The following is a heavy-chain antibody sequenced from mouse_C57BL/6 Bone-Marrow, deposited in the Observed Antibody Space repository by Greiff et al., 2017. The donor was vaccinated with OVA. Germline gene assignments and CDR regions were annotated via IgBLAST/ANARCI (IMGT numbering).Heavy chain of an antibody. J-gene: IGHJ2*01. Sequence: QVQLKQSGAELVRPGTSVKVSCKASGYAFTNYLIEWVKQRPGQGLEWIGVINPGSGGTNYNEKFKGKATLTADKSSSTAYMQLSSLTSEDSAVYVCARDSNYVDYWGQGTTLTVSS. D-gene: IGHD2-5*01. CDR3: ARDSNYVDY. CDR2: INPGSGGT. CDR1: GYAFTNYL. V-gene: IGHV1-54*01.